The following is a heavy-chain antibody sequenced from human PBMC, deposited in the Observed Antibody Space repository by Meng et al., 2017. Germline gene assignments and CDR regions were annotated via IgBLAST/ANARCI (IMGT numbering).Heavy chain of an antibody. CDR1: GGSFSGYY. Sequence: QVKLQQWGAGLLKPSETLSLTCAVYGGSFSGYYWSWIRQPPGKGLEWIGEINHSGSTNYNPSLKSRVTISVDTSKNQFSLKLSSVTAADTAVYYCARGRYFDWLSYRYYFDYWGQGTLVTVSS. V-gene: IGHV4-34*01. D-gene: IGHD3-9*01. CDR2: INHSGST. CDR3: ARGRYFDWLSYRYYFDY. J-gene: IGHJ4*02.